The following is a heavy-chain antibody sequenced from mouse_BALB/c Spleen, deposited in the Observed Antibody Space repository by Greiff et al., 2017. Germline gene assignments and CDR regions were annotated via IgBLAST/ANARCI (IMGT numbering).Heavy chain of an antibody. V-gene: IGHV5-9-4*01. CDR3: ARDRGLRRDYAMDY. Sequence: EVKLMESGGGLVKPGGSLKLSCAASGFTFSSYAMSWVRQSPEKRLEWVAEISSGGSYTYYPDTVTGRFTISRDNAKTTLYREMSSLRSEDTAMYYCARDRGLRRDYAMDYWGQGTSVTVSS. CDR1: GFTFSSYA. CDR2: ISSGGSYT. J-gene: IGHJ4*01. D-gene: IGHD2-4*01.